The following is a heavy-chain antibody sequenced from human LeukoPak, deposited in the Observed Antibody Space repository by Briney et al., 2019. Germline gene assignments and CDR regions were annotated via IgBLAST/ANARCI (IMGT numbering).Heavy chain of an antibody. J-gene: IGHJ4*02. V-gene: IGHV3-53*01. D-gene: IGHD3-9*01. Sequence: GGSLRLSCAASGFTVSSNYMSWVPQAPGKGLEWVSVIYSGVSTYYADSGKVRFTIARDNSKNTLYLQMNSLRAEDTAVYYCARARGLTGYYNWGQGTLVTVSS. CDR2: IYSGVST. CDR3: ARARGLTGYYN. CDR1: GFTVSSNY.